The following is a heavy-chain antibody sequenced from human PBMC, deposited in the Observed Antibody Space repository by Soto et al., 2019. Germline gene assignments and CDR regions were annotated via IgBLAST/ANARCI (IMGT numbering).Heavy chain of an antibody. CDR1: GDSVSSNSAA. CDR3: ARGLKWGYYYYYYLDV. CDR2: TYYRSKWYN. V-gene: IGHV6-1*01. J-gene: IGHJ6*03. D-gene: IGHD7-27*01. Sequence: SQTLSLTCAISGDSVSSNSAAWNWIRQSLSRGLEWLGRTYYRSKWYNDYAVSVKSRITINPDTSKNQFSLQLNSVTPEDTAVYYCARGLKWGYYYYYYLDVWDKGTTVTVSS.